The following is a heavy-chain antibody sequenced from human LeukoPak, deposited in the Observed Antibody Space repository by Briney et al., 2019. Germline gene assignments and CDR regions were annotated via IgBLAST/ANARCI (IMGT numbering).Heavy chain of an antibody. D-gene: IGHD1-26*01. Sequence: PGGSLRLSCAASGFTFSNAWMSWVRQAPGKGLEWVSSISSSSSYIYYADSVKGRFTISRDNAKNSLYLQMNSLRAEDTAVYYCARSRIVGATSFDYWGQGTLVTVSS. CDR1: GFTFSNAW. V-gene: IGHV3-21*01. J-gene: IGHJ4*02. CDR3: ARSRIVGATSFDY. CDR2: ISSSSSYI.